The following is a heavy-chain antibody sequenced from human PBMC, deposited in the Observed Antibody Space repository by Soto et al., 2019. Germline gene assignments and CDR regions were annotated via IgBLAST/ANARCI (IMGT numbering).Heavy chain of an antibody. Sequence: GASVKVSCKASVYTITSYGISWVRQATGQGLEWMGWISAYNGNTNCAQKLQGRVTMTTDTSTSTAYMELRSLRSDDTAVYYCARVLYSSSWYRGSNLNWFDPWGQGTLVTVSS. CDR1: VYTITSYG. J-gene: IGHJ5*02. CDR2: ISAYNGNT. D-gene: IGHD6-13*01. CDR3: ARVLYSSSWYRGSNLNWFDP. V-gene: IGHV1-18*01.